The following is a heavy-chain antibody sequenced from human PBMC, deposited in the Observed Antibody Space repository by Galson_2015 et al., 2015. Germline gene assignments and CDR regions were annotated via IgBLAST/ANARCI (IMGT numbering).Heavy chain of an antibody. J-gene: IGHJ4*02. CDR2: ISGSGVDWISGITGRGGAT. Sequence: SLRLSCAASGFTFSRNAMTWVRQAPGKGLEWVSSISGSGVDWISGITGRGGATYYADSVKGRFTISRDNSKTTLYLQVSSVSADDTAVYYCLQGGWVTRFDYWGQGTLVTVSS. CDR1: GFTFSRNA. CDR3: LQGGWVTRFDY. D-gene: IGHD6-19*01. V-gene: IGHV3-23*01.